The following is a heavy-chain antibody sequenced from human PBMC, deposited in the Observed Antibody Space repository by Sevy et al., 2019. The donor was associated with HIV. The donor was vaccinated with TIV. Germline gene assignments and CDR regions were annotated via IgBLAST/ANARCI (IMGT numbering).Heavy chain of an antibody. CDR2: IHPTDSDA. V-gene: IGHV5-51*01. J-gene: IGHJ4*02. CDR3: VTLYYFGSGNPYYFDY. CDR1: GYSFTSYW. Sequence: GESLKIACKGSGYSFTSYWIGWVRQMPGKGLEWMGIIHPTDSDARYSPSFQGQVTIPADKSISTAYLQWSSRRASDTAMYYCVTLYYFGSGNPYYFDYWGQGTLVTVSS. D-gene: IGHD3-10*01.